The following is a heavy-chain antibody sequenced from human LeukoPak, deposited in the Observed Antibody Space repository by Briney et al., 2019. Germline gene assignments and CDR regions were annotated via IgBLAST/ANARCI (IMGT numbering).Heavy chain of an antibody. V-gene: IGHV3-7*01. Sequence: GGSLRLSCAASGFTFSSYAMSWVRQPPGKGLEWVANIKQDGSEKYYVDSVKGRFTISRDNAKNSLYLQMNSLRAEDTAVYYCARDRVWTVLYWGQGTLVTVSS. CDR3: ARDRVWTVLY. J-gene: IGHJ4*02. D-gene: IGHD6-13*01. CDR1: GFTFSSYA. CDR2: IKQDGSEK.